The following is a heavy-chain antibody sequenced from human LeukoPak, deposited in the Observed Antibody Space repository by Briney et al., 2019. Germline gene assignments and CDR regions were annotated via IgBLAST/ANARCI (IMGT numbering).Heavy chain of an antibody. CDR1: GGSISSGSYY. J-gene: IGHJ4*02. V-gene: IGHV4-61*02. CDR3: ARTKGGITSPVDY. Sequence: SETLSLTCTVSGGSISSGSYYWSWIRQPAGKGLEWIGRIYTSGSTNYNSSLKSRVTISVDTSKNQFSLKLSSVTAADTAVYYCARTKGGITSPVDYWGQGTLVTVSS. CDR2: IYTSGST. D-gene: IGHD3-16*01.